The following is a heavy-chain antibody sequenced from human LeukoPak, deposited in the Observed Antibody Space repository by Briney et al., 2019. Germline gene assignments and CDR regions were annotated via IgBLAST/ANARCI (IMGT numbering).Heavy chain of an antibody. D-gene: IGHD3-9*01. CDR2: IYYSGST. J-gene: IGHJ3*02. V-gene: IGHV4-39*07. CDR3: ARDRVLRYFDWSQTGAFDI. Sequence: SETLSLTCTVSGGSISSSSYYWGWIRQPPGKGLEWIGSIYYSGSTYYNPSLKSRVTISVDTSKNQFSLKLSSVTAADTAVYYCARDRVLRYFDWSQTGAFDIWGQGTMVTVSS. CDR1: GGSISSSSYY.